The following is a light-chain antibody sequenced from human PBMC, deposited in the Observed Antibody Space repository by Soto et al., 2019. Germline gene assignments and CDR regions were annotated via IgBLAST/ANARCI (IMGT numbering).Light chain of an antibody. CDR2: AAS. V-gene: IGKV1D-12*01. J-gene: IGKJ2*01. CDR1: QGISSW. CDR3: QQANSFPHT. Sequence: DIQMTQSPSSLSASVGDRVTITCRASQGISSWLAWYQQNPGKAPKLLIYAASSLQSVVPSRFTGSGSGTDFTLKISSLQHEDCATYYCQQANSFPHTFGKGTKLEIK.